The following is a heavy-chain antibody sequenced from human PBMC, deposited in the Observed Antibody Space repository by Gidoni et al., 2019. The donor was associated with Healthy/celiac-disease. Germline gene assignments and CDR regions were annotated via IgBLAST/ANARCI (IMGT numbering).Heavy chain of an antibody. J-gene: IGHJ4*02. CDR3: ASTPTDSSGFDY. CDR2: ISDDGSNK. V-gene: IGHV3-30-3*01. Sequence: HVQLVESGGGVVQPGRSLRLSCAASVFTFSSYAMHWVRQAPGKGLEWVAVISDDGSNKYYADSVKGRFTISRDNSKNTLYLQMNSLRAEDTAVYYCASTPTDSSGFDYWGQGTLVTVSS. D-gene: IGHD6-19*01. CDR1: VFTFSSYA.